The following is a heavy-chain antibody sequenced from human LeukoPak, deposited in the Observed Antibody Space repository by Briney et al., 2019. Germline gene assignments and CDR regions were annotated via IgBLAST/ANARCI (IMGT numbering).Heavy chain of an antibody. Sequence: PGGSLRLSCAASGFTFSSYGMHWVRQAPGKGLEWVAFIRYDGSNKYYADSVKGRFTISRDNSKNTLYLQMNSLRAEDTAVYYCAKGSVRYFDWDFDYWGQGTLVTVSS. D-gene: IGHD3-9*01. V-gene: IGHV3-30*02. J-gene: IGHJ4*02. CDR3: AKGSVRYFDWDFDY. CDR2: IRYDGSNK. CDR1: GFTFSSYG.